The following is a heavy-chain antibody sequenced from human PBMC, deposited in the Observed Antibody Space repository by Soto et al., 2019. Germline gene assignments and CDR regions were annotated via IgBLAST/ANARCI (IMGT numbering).Heavy chain of an antibody. Sequence: SSETLSLTCAVYDGSFSDHYWSWIRQPPGKGLEWIGETNHSGSTNYNPSLRSRVTISVDTSKNQFSLKVSSVTAADTALYYCARTLSSGWSNTYFDFWGQGTLVTVSS. CDR3: ARTLSSGWSNTYFDF. V-gene: IGHV4-34*01. CDR1: DGSFSDHY. D-gene: IGHD6-19*01. J-gene: IGHJ4*02. CDR2: TNHSGST.